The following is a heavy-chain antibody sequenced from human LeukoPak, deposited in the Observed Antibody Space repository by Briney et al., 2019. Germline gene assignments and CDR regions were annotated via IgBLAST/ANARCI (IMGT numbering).Heavy chain of an antibody. CDR1: GGSISSSSYY. CDR2: IYYSGST. CDR3: ARGPSGYQYYYYGMDV. J-gene: IGHJ6*02. Sequence: SETLSLTCTVSGGSISSSSYYWSWIRQHPGKGLEWIGYIYYSGSTYYNPSLKSRVTISVDTSKNQFSLKLSSVTAADTAVYYCARGPSGYQYYYYGMDVWGQGTTVTVSS. V-gene: IGHV4-31*03. D-gene: IGHD3-22*01.